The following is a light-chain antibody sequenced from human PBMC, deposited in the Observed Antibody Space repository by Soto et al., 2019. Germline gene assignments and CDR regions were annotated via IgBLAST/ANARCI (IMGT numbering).Light chain of an antibody. J-gene: IGLJ3*02. Sequence: QSVLTQPASVSGSPGQSITISCTGTSSDVGGYDYVSWYQHHPAKAPKLIIYEVANRPSGVSDRFSGSKSGNTASLTISGLQAEDEADYYCTSHNGITVVFGGGTQLTVL. V-gene: IGLV2-14*01. CDR1: SSDVGGYDY. CDR3: TSHNGITVV. CDR2: EVA.